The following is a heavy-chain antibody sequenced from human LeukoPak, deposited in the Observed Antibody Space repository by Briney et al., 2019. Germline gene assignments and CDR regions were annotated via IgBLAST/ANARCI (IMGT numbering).Heavy chain of an antibody. J-gene: IGHJ4*02. Sequence: ASVKVSCKGSGYTFIDYYIHWVRQAPGQGLERMGWINTNSGGTNFAQKFQGRVTMTRDTSISTTFMDLSSLTSDDTAIYYCARGHDNTGYNYFDYWGQGTLVTVSS. D-gene: IGHD3-9*01. CDR1: GYTFIDYY. CDR3: ARGHDNTGYNYFDY. CDR2: INTNSGGT. V-gene: IGHV1-2*02.